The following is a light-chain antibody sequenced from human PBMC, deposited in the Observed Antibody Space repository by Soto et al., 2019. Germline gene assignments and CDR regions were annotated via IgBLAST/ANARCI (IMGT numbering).Light chain of an antibody. V-gene: IGLV1-51*01. Sequence: QSVLTQPPSVSAAPGQEVTFSCSGSNSNLGNNYVSWYQQLPGTTPKLLIYDNNKRPSGIPDRFSGSKSGTSATLGITGFQSGDEADYYCETWDSSLSAVVFGGGTKLTVL. J-gene: IGLJ2*01. CDR1: NSNLGNNY. CDR2: DNN. CDR3: ETWDSSLSAVV.